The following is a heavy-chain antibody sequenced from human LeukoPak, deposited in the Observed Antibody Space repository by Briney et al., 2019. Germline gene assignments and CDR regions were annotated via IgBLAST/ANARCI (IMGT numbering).Heavy chain of an antibody. CDR2: IYSGGTT. J-gene: IGHJ4*02. V-gene: IGHV3-66*01. D-gene: IGHD4-17*01. Sequence: GTLSLSSSASGFSASRKYMTWARQAPRKGVERVSFIYSGGTTYYADSVRGRFIISRDNSKNPLYLQMHSLRAEDTAVYYCASRPHGDYPYFDYWGQGTLVTVSS. CDR3: ASRPHGDYPYFDY. CDR1: GFSASRKY.